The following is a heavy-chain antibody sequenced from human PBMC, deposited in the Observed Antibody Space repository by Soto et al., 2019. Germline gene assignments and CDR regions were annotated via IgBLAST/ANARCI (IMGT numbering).Heavy chain of an antibody. D-gene: IGHD5-18*01. J-gene: IGHJ4*02. Sequence: SETLSLPCTVSGGSVSSGSYYWSWIRQPPGKGLEWIGYIYYSGSTNYNPSLKSRVTISVDTSKNQFSLKLSSVTAADTAVYYCARGGGYSYTFDYWGQGTLVTVSS. CDR1: GGSVSSGSYY. CDR3: ARGGGYSYTFDY. CDR2: IYYSGST. V-gene: IGHV4-61*01.